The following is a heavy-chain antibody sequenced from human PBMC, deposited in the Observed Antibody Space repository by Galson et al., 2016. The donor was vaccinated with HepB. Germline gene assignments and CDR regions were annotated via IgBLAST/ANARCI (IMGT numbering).Heavy chain of an antibody. J-gene: IGHJ4*02. CDR2: ISSDGSSA. Sequence: SLRLSCAASGFTFSLYWIHWVRQVPGKGLVWVSRISSDGSSAVYAGSVRGRFTVSRDNAENTAYLQMNSLSAEDTAVYYCARDHEMTTAQIDYWGQGTLVTVSS. D-gene: IGHD5-24*01. CDR1: GFTFSLYW. CDR3: ARDHEMTTAQIDY. V-gene: IGHV3-74*01.